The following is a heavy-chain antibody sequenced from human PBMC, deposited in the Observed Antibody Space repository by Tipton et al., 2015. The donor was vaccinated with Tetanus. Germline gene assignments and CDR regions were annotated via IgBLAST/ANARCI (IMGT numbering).Heavy chain of an antibody. CDR3: ARDFRGNGDGWYWDY. CDR2: TQFSGGT. V-gene: IGHV4-31*03. CDR1: GGPIRDSDYY. J-gene: IGHJ4*02. Sequence: TLSLTCSVSGGPIRDSDYYWGWVRLPPGKGLEAIGNTQFSGGTYYDPSLKSRATISIDMSKNQFSLKLTSVTAADTAVYFCARDFRGNGDGWYWDYWGQGTLVTVSS. D-gene: IGHD6-19*01.